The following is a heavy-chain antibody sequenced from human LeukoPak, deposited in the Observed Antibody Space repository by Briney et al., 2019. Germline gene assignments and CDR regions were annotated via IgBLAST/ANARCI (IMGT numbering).Heavy chain of an antibody. D-gene: IGHD1-14*01. V-gene: IGHV3-21*01. CDR3: ARAEAGPIDY. J-gene: IGHJ4*02. CDR1: GFTFSSYS. CDR2: ISSGSSYI. Sequence: PGGSLRLSCAASGFTFSSYSMNWVRQAPGKGLEWVSSISSGSSYIYYADSVKGRFTISRDNAKNSLYLQMNSLRAEDTAVYYCARAEAGPIDYWGQGTLVTVSS.